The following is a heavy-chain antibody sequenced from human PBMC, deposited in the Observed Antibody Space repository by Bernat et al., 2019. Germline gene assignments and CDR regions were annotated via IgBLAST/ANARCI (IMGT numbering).Heavy chain of an antibody. J-gene: IGHJ4*02. CDR3: ARDSFQLVYTPYYFDY. V-gene: IGHV3-30-3*01. D-gene: IGHD6-13*01. CDR2: ISYDGSNK. CDR1: GFTFSSYA. Sequence: QLQLVESGGGVVQPGRSLRPSCAASGFTFSSYAMHWVRQAPGKGLEWVAVISYDGSNKYYADSVKGRFTISRDNSKNTLYLQMNSLRAEDTAVYYCARDSFQLVYTPYYFDYWGQGTLVTVSS.